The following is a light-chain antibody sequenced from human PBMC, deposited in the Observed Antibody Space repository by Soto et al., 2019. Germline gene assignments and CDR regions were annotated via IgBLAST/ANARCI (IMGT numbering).Light chain of an antibody. Sequence: QSALTQPASVSGSPGQSITISCTGTSSDVGDYNYVSWYQQHPGKAPKLMIYEVSNRPSGVSNRFSGSKSGNTASLTISGLQAEDEADYYCSSYTRSSHPYVFGTWTKLTVL. J-gene: IGLJ1*01. CDR2: EVS. V-gene: IGLV2-14*01. CDR1: SSDVGDYNY. CDR3: SSYTRSSHPYV.